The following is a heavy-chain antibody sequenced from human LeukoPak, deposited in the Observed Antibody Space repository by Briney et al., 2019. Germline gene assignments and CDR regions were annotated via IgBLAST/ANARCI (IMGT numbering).Heavy chain of an antibody. CDR3: ARGSRTIELGDDY. D-gene: IGHD5-24*01. V-gene: IGHV3-11*06. J-gene: IGHJ4*02. Sequence: GGSLRLSCAASGFTFSDSYMSWIRQTPGKGLEWLSYISSSSSDTNYADSVKGRFTISRDNAKKSLYLQMNSLRAEDTAVYYCARGSRTIELGDDYWGQGTLVTVSS. CDR2: ISSSSSDT. CDR1: GFTFSDSY.